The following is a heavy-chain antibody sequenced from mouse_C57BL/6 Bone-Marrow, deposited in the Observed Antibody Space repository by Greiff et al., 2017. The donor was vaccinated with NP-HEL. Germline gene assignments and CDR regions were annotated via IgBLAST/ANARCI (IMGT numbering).Heavy chain of an antibody. CDR3: AISGVVWSGGFDY. D-gene: IGHD1-1*02. CDR2: IRNKANGYTT. Sequence: EVQLVESGGGLVQPGGSLSLSCAASGFTFTDYYMSWVRQPPGKALEWLGFIRNKANGYTTEYSASVKGRFTISRDNSQSILYLQMNALRAEDSATYYCAISGVVWSGGFDYWGQGTTLTVSS. J-gene: IGHJ2*01. CDR1: GFTFTDYY. V-gene: IGHV7-3*01.